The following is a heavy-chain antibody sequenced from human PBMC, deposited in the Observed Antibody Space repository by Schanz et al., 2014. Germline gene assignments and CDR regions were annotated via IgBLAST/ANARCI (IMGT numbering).Heavy chain of an antibody. J-gene: IGHJ4*02. V-gene: IGHV3-30*07. Sequence: QVQLVESGGGVVQPGRSLRLSCAASGFTFSTYAMHWVRQAPGKGLEWVAYISNDGSSKYYADSVKSRFTISRDNSKNTVFLQMSSLRADDTALYYCAKDIGGAVAAPVYDSWGQGTLVTVSS. CDR1: GFTFSTYA. D-gene: IGHD2-15*01. CDR2: ISNDGSSK. CDR3: AKDIGGAVAAPVYDS.